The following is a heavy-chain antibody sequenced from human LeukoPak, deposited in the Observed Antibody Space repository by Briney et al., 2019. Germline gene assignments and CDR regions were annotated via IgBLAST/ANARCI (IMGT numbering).Heavy chain of an antibody. CDR2: INPNSGDT. CDR1: GYTFTGYH. D-gene: IGHD2-2*01. V-gene: IGHV1-2*06. CDR3: ARDYCSSTSCLFDC. J-gene: IGHJ4*02. Sequence: ASVKVSCKASGYTFTGYHMHWVRQAPGQGLEWMGRINPNSGDTNYAQKFQGRVTMTRDTSISSAYMELSRLRSDDTAVYYCARDYCSSTSCLFDCWGQGTLVTVSS.